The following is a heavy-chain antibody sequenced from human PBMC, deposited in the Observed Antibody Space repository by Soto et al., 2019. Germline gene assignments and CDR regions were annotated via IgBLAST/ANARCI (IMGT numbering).Heavy chain of an antibody. CDR2: ISGSGGST. CDR1: GFTFSNYA. D-gene: IGHD1-26*01. J-gene: IGHJ4*02. Sequence: EVQLLESGGGLVQPRGSLRLSCAASGFTFSNYAMTWVRQAPGKGLEWVSTISGSGGSTYYADSVKGRFTISRDNSKNTLYLQMHSLRADDTAVYYCAKATPSGSYSWDYWGQGTLVTVSS. CDR3: AKATPSGSYSWDY. V-gene: IGHV3-23*01.